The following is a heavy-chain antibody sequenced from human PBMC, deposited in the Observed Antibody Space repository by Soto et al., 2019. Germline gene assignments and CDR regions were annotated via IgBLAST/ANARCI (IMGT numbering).Heavy chain of an antibody. CDR3: ARGLAARLVVYYFDY. Sequence: SETLSLTCAVYGGSFSGYYWSWIRQPPGKGLEWIGEINHSGSTNYNPSLKSRVTISVDTSKNQFSLKLSSVTAADTAVYYCARGLAARLVVYYFDYWGQGTLVTVSS. CDR2: INHSGST. D-gene: IGHD6-6*01. J-gene: IGHJ4*02. V-gene: IGHV4-34*01. CDR1: GGSFSGYY.